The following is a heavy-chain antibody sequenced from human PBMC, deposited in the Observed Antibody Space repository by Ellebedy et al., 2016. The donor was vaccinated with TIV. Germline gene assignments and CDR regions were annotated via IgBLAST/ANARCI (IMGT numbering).Heavy chain of an antibody. D-gene: IGHD3-10*01. J-gene: IGHJ3*02. V-gene: IGHV3-53*04. CDR2: IYSGGST. CDR1: KFTVSSNY. Sequence: PGGSLRLSCAPSKFTVSSNYMSWVRQAPGKGLEWVSVIYSGGSTYYAYSVKGRFTISRHNSKNTLYLEMNSLRPEDTADYYCVREQPGSQLAFDIWGQGTMVTVSS. CDR3: VREQPGSQLAFDI.